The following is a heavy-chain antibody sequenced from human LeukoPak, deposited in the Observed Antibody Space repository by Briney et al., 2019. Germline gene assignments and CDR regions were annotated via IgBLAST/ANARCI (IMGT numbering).Heavy chain of an antibody. CDR1: GGSISSYY. J-gene: IGHJ3*02. CDR2: IYYSGST. D-gene: IGHD2-8*01. CDR3: ASGMLYYRDAFDI. Sequence: PSETLSLTCTVSGGSISSYYWSWIRQPPGKGLEWIGYIYYSGSTNYNPSLKSRVTISVDTSKNQFSLKLSSVTAADTAVYYCASGMLYYRDAFDIWGQGTMVTVSS. V-gene: IGHV4-59*12.